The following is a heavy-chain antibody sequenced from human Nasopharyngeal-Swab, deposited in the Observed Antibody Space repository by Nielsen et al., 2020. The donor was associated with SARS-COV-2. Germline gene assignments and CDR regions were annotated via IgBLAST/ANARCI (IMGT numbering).Heavy chain of an antibody. J-gene: IGHJ6*03. CDR3: ARSPRLQPRSGPYYYYMDV. D-gene: IGHD3-3*01. V-gene: IGHV1-69*01. CDR2: IIPIFGTA. Sequence: WVRQAPGQGLEWMGGIIPIFGTANYAQKFQGRVTITADESTSTAYMELSSLRSEDTAVYYCARSPRLQPRSGPYYYYMDVWGKGTTVTVSS.